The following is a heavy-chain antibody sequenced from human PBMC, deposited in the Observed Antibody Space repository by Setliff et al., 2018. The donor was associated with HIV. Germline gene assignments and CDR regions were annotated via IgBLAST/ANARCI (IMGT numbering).Heavy chain of an antibody. CDR3: ARGPPIVGVPAALLPLAY. J-gene: IGHJ4*02. CDR1: GGTLSSFG. CDR2: ISAYNGNT. Sequence: ASVKVSCKASGGTLSSFGINWIRQAPGQGLEWMGWISAYNGNTNYAQKLQGRVTMTTDTSTSTAYMELRSLRSDDTAVYYCARGPPIVGVPAALLPLAYWGQGTLVTVSS. D-gene: IGHD2-2*01. V-gene: IGHV1-18*01.